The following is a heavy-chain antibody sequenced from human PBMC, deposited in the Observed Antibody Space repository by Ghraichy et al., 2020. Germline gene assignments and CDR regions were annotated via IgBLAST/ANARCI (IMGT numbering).Heavy chain of an antibody. V-gene: IGHV1-18*04. J-gene: IGHJ6*02. CDR3: ARDGLGVDSNSSPYYYYYYGMDV. CDR1: GYTFTSYG. CDR2: ISAYNGNT. D-gene: IGHD3-3*01. Sequence: ASVNVSCKASGYTFTSYGISWVRQAPGQGLEWMGWISAYNGNTNYAQKLQGRVTMTTDTSTSTAYMELRSLRSDDTAVYYCARDGLGVDSNSSPYYYYYYGMDVWGQGTTVTVSS.